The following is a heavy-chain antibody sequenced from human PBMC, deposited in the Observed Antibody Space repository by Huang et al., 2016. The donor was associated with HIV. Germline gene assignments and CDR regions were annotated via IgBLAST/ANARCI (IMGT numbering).Heavy chain of an antibody. Sequence: QVHLVQSGAEVKPPWASVKVSCKASGYTFTAYYIHWTRQAPGQGLEWMGWINPNSGGTNYAQKFQGRVTMTTDTSISTAYMDLVRLKSDDTAVYHCARQRTTYYYDSSGYRGEFDQWGQGTLVTVSS. J-gene: IGHJ4*02. CDR3: ARQRTTYYYDSSGYRGEFDQ. D-gene: IGHD3-22*01. CDR1: GYTFTAYY. V-gene: IGHV1-2*02. CDR2: INPNSGGT.